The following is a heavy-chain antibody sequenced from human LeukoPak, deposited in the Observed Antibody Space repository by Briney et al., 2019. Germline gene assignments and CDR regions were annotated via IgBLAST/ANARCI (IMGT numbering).Heavy chain of an antibody. CDR2: IYYSGST. CDR1: GGSISSSSYY. J-gene: IGHJ5*02. D-gene: IGHD6-19*01. CDR3: ARVLIAVAGTDWFDP. Sequence: PSETLSFTCTVSGGSISSSSYYWGWIRQPPGKGLEWIGSIYYSGSTYYNPSLKSRATISVDTSKNQFSLKLSSVTAADTAVYYCARVLIAVAGTDWFDPWGQGTLVTVSS. V-gene: IGHV4-39*01.